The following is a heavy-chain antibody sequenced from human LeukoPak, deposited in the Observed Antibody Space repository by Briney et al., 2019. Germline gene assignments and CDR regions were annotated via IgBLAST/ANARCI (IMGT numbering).Heavy chain of an antibody. Sequence: GASVKVSCKASGYTFTSYYMHWVRQAPGQGLEWMGIINPSGGSTSYAQKYQGRVTMTRDTSTSTVYMELSSLRSEDTAVYYCASSTGGSYFLESWGQGTLVTVSS. CDR2: INPSGGST. CDR1: GYTFTSYY. D-gene: IGHD1-26*01. J-gene: IGHJ4*02. V-gene: IGHV1-46*01. CDR3: ASSTGGSYFLES.